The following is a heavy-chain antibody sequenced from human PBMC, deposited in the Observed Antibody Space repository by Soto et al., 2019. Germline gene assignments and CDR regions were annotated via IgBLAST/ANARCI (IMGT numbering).Heavy chain of an antibody. CDR1: GGTFSSYA. D-gene: IGHD2-15*01. J-gene: IGHJ6*02. CDR3: ARGDVFSGGKGYYYGMDV. Sequence: SLQVSCKAAGGTFSSYAISWVRQAPGQGLEWMGGIIPIFGTANYAQKFQGRVTITADKSTSTAYMELSSLRSEDTAVYYCARGDVFSGGKGYYYGMDVWGQGTTVTVSS. CDR2: IIPIFGTA. V-gene: IGHV1-69*06.